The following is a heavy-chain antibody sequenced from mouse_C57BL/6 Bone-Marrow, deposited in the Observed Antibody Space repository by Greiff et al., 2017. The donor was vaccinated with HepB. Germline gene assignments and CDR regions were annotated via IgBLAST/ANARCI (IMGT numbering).Heavy chain of an antibody. CDR1: GFTFSDYG. J-gene: IGHJ3*01. Sequence: DVKLVESGGGLVKPGGSLKLSCAASGFTFSDYGMHWVRQAPEKGLEWVAYISSGSSTIYYADTVKGRFTISRDNAKNTLFLQMTSLRSEDTAMYYCARGTTVVEGFAYWGQGTLVTVSA. CDR2: ISSGSSTI. D-gene: IGHD1-1*01. V-gene: IGHV5-17*01. CDR3: ARGTTVVEGFAY.